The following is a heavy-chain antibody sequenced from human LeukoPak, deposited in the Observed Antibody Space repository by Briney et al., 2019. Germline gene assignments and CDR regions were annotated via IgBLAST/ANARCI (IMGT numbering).Heavy chain of an antibody. D-gene: IGHD3-22*01. V-gene: IGHV3-53*01. CDR1: GFSVSGDY. Sequence: GGSLRLSCAASGFSVSGDYMSWVRQAPGRGLEWVSGIYSDDRTYHADSVRGRFTISRDNSKNTLYLQMNSLRGEDTAVYYCARVSKSHYSSGNRDAFDIWGQGTMVTVSS. CDR3: ARVSKSHYSSGNRDAFDI. J-gene: IGHJ3*02. CDR2: IYSDDRT.